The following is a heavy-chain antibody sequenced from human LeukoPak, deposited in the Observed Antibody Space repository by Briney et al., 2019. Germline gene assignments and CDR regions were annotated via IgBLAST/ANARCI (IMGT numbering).Heavy chain of an antibody. Sequence: GGSLRLSYAASGFTFSSYAMSWVRQAPGKGLEWVSAISGSGGSTYYADSVKGRFTISRDNSKNTLYLQMNSLRAEDTAVYYCVRKGPKFDAFDIWGQGTMVTVSS. CDR3: VRKGPKFDAFDI. CDR2: ISGSGGST. CDR1: GFTFSSYA. J-gene: IGHJ3*02. D-gene: IGHD1-14*01. V-gene: IGHV3-23*01.